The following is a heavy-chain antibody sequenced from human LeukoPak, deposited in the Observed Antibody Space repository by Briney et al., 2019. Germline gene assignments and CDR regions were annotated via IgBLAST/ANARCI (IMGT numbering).Heavy chain of an antibody. CDR3: ARKTYYYDSGSYSKSYYFDY. CDR2: ISSSSTDT. CDR1: GFTFSDFY. Sequence: GGSLRLSCAASGFTFSDFYMSWITQAPGRGLEWLSDISSSSTDTNYADSVKGRFTISRDNAKNSLFLQLNSLRAEDTAVYYCARKTYYYDSGSYSKSYYFDYWRQGTLVTVSS. D-gene: IGHD3-10*01. J-gene: IGHJ4*02. V-gene: IGHV3-11*06.